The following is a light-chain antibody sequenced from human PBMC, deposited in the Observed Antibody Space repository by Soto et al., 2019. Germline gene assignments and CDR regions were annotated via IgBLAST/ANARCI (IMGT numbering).Light chain of an antibody. J-gene: IGLJ2*01. CDR2: RNN. CDR1: SSNIGSNY. Sequence: QSVLTQPPSASGTPGQRVTISCSGSSSNIGSNYVYWYQQLPGTAPKLLIYRNNQRPSGVPDRFSGSKSGTSASLAISGLRSEDGADYYWAEWKDSGRGVVFGGGTNLPAL. CDR3: AEWKDSGRGVV. V-gene: IGLV1-47*01.